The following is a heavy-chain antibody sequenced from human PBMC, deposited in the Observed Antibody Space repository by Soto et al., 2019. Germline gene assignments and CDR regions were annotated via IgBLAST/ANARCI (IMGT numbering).Heavy chain of an antibody. CDR3: ARDLTAIRISQFYFDY. CDR1: GYTFSTYY. D-gene: IGHD5-18*01. J-gene: IGHJ4*02. Sequence: ASVKVSCKASGYTFSTYYLHWVRQAPGQGLEWVGLINPSAGSTTYAQKFQGRVTMTRDTSTSTIYMELSSLRSEDTAVYYCARDLTAIRISQFYFDYWGQGTLVTVSS. V-gene: IGHV1-46*01. CDR2: INPSAGST.